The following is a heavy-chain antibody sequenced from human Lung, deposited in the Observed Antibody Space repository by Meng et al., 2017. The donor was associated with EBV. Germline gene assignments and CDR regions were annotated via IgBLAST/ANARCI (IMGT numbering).Heavy chain of an antibody. CDR1: GFTFSRYS. CDR3: ARDMVRGGNWFDP. J-gene: IGHJ5*02. CDR2: ISSSSSYI. D-gene: IGHD3-10*01. Sequence: EVQLVESGGGLVKPGGSLSLPGAASGFTFSRYSMNWARQAPGKGLEWVSSISSSSSYIYYADSVKGRFTISRDNAKNSLYLQMNSLRAEDTAVYYCARDMVRGGNWFDPWGQGTLVTVSS. V-gene: IGHV3-21*01.